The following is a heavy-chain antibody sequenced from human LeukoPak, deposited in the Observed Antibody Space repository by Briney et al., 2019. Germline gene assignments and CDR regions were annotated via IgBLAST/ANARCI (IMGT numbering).Heavy chain of an antibody. V-gene: IGHV4-39*01. Sequence: PSETLSLTCTVSGGSISSSNYYWGWIRQPPGKGLEWIGSIYYSGSTYYNPSLTRRVTISVDTSKNQFSLKLSSVTAADTAVYYCSHDSTGYRDYWGQGTLVTVSS. CDR2: IYYSGST. D-gene: IGHD3-22*01. CDR3: SHDSTGYRDY. J-gene: IGHJ4*02. CDR1: GGSISSSNYY.